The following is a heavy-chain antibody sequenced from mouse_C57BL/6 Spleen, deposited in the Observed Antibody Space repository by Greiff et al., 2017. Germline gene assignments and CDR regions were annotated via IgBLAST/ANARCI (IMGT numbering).Heavy chain of an antibody. CDR2: IWSGGST. V-gene: IGHV2-2*01. CDR1: GFSLTSYG. CDR3: ARGIYYASIYWYFDV. D-gene: IGHD2-1*01. Sequence: QVQLKESGPGLVQPSQSLSITCTVSGFSLTSYGVHWVRQSPGKGLEWLGVIWSGGSTDYNAAFISRLSISKDNSKSQVFFKMNSLQADDTAIYYCARGIYYASIYWYFDVWGTGTTVTVSS. J-gene: IGHJ1*03.